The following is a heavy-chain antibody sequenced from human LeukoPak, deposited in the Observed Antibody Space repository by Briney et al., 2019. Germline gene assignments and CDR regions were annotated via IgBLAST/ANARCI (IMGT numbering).Heavy chain of an antibody. CDR2: ISYDGSNK. V-gene: IGHV3-30*18. D-gene: IGHD2-2*01. J-gene: IGHJ4*02. Sequence: GGSLRLSCAASGFTFSSYGMHWVRQAPGKGLEWVAVISYDGSNKYYADSVKGRFTISRDNSKNTLYLQMNSLRAEDTAVYYCAKDLALVPAASINFDYWGQGTLVTVSS. CDR3: AKDLALVPAASINFDY. CDR1: GFTFSSYG.